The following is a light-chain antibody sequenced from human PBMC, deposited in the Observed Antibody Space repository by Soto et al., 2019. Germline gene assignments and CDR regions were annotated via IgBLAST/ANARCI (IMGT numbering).Light chain of an antibody. CDR2: EVS. V-gene: IGLV2-14*01. J-gene: IGLJ1*01. Sequence: QSALTQPASVSGSPGQSITISCTGTSSDVGGYNYVSWHQQHPGKAPKLMIYEVSNRPSGVSNRFSGSKSGNTASLTISGLQAEDEADYYCSSYTSSSTLAYVFGTGTKLTVL. CDR3: SSYTSSSTLAYV. CDR1: SSDVGGYNY.